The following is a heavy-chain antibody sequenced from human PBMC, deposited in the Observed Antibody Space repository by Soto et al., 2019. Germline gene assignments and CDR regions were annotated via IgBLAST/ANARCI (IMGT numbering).Heavy chain of an antibody. D-gene: IGHD3-22*01. J-gene: IGHJ6*02. Sequence: PGGSLRLSCAASGFTFSNAWMNWVRQAPGKGLEWVGRIKSKTDGGTTDYAAPVKGRFTISRDDSKNTLYLQMNSLKTEDTAVYYCTTTYYYDSSGFPRHLYYYGMDVWGQGTTVTVSS. V-gene: IGHV3-15*07. CDR1: GFTFSNAW. CDR3: TTTYYYDSSGFPRHLYYYGMDV. CDR2: IKSKTDGGTT.